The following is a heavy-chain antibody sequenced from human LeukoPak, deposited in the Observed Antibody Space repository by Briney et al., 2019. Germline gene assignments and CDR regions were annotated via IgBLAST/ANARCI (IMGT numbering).Heavy chain of an antibody. CDR3: ARQGGYSSSSEFDY. J-gene: IGHJ4*02. V-gene: IGHV4-59*08. Sequence: SETLSLTCTVSGGSISSYYWSWIRQPPGKGLEWIGYIYYSGSTYYNPSLKSRVTISVDTSKNQFSLKLSSVTAADTAVYYCARQGGYSSSSEFDYWGQGTLVTVSS. D-gene: IGHD6-6*01. CDR1: GGSISSYY. CDR2: IYYSGST.